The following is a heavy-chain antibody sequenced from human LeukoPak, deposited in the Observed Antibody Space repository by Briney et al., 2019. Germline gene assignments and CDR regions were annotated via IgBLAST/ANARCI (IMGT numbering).Heavy chain of an antibody. CDR3: ARDACSSTNCYAFDI. V-gene: IGHV3-74*01. CDR1: GFTFSSYW. J-gene: IGHJ3*02. D-gene: IGHD2-2*01. Sequence: PGGSLRLSCAASGFTFSSYWMHWVRQAPGKGLVWVSRINSDGSSTSYADSVKGRFTISRDNAKNSLYLQMNSLRAEDTAVYYCARDACSSTNCYAFDIWGQGTMVTVSS. CDR2: INSDGSST.